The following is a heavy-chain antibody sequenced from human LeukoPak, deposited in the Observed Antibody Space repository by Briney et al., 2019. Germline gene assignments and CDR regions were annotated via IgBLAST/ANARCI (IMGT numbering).Heavy chain of an antibody. CDR3: ARRWNYGRNYYIDV. V-gene: IGHV4-34*01. Sequence: PSETLSLTCAVYGGSFSNYYWSWIRQPPGKGPEWIGEINDSGRINYNPSLMSRVTVSVDTSKNQFSLRLTSVTATDTAVYYCARRWNYGRNYYIDVWGNGATVSVSS. CDR1: GGSFSNYY. J-gene: IGHJ6*03. D-gene: IGHD1-7*01. CDR2: INDSGRI.